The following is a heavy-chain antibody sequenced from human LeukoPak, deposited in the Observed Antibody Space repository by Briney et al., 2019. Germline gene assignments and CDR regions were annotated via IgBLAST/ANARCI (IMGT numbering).Heavy chain of an antibody. CDR3: ARGSRGVVPAATFDY. J-gene: IGHJ4*02. Sequence: GASVKVSCKASGDTFTSYYMHWVRQAPGQGLEWMRIINPSGGSTSYAQKFQGRVTMTRDTSTSTVYMELSSLRSEDTAVYYCARGSRGVVPAATFDYWGQGTLVTVSS. CDR1: GDTFTSYY. V-gene: IGHV1-46*01. CDR2: INPSGGST. D-gene: IGHD2-2*01.